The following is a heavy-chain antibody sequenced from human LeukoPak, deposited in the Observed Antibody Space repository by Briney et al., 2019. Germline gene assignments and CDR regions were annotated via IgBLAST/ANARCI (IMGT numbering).Heavy chain of an antibody. CDR1: GFTFSSYW. D-gene: IGHD3-9*01. CDR3: ARSGLRYFDCLDY. V-gene: IGHV3-7*05. J-gene: IGHJ4*02. CDR2: IKQDGSEK. Sequence: GGSLRLSCAASGFTFSSYWMSWVRQAPGKGLEWVATIKQDGSEKYYVDSVKGRFTISRDNAKNSLSLQMNSLRAEDTAVYYCARSGLRYFDCLDYWGQGALVTVSS.